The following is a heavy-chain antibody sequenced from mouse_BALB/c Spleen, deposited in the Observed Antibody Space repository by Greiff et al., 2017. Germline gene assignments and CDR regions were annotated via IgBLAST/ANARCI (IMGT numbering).Heavy chain of an antibody. CDR1: GFSLTSYD. Sequence: VKLVESGPGLVAPSQSLSITCTVSGFSLTSYDISWIRQPPGKGLEWLGVIWTGGGTNYNSAFMSRLSISKDNSKSQVFLKMNSLQTDDTAIYYCVRVHRIYYYAMDYWGQGTSVTVSS. CDR2: IWTGGGT. CDR3: VRVHRIYYYAMDY. J-gene: IGHJ4*01. V-gene: IGHV2-9-2*01.